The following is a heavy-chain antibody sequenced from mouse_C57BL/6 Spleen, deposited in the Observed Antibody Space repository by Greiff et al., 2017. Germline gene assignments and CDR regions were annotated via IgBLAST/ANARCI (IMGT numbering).Heavy chain of an antibody. D-gene: IGHD3-2*02. CDR2: IDPNSGGT. CDR1: GYTFTSYW. V-gene: IGHV1-72*01. Sequence: QVQLQQPGAELVKPGASVTLSCKASGYTFTSYWMHWVKQRPGRGLEWIGRIDPNSGGTKYNEKFKSKATLTVDKPSSTAYMQLSSLTSEDSAVYYCARSKTAQVFYAMDYWGQGTSVTVSS. J-gene: IGHJ4*01. CDR3: ARSKTAQVFYAMDY.